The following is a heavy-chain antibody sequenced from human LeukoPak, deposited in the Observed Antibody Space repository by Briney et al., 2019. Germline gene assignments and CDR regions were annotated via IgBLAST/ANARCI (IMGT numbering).Heavy chain of an antibody. V-gene: IGHV3-48*04. CDR2: IGTSSTTI. CDR1: GFTFSSYT. Sequence: PGGSLRLSCAASGFTFSSYTMNWVRQPPGKGLEWVSNIGTSSTTIYYADSVKGRFTISRDNAKNSLNLQMNSLRAEDTAVYYCAREWLDFYYYYGMDVWGQGTTVTVSS. J-gene: IGHJ6*02. D-gene: IGHD6-19*01. CDR3: AREWLDFYYYYGMDV.